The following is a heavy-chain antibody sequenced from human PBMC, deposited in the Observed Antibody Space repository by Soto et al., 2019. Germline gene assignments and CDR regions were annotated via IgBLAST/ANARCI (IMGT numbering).Heavy chain of an antibody. CDR2: IIPILGIA. J-gene: IGHJ3*02. CDR3: ASRGMTTVTRVAFDI. V-gene: IGHV1-69*02. D-gene: IGHD4-17*01. Sequence: QVQLVQSGAEVKKPGSSVKVSCKASGGTFSSYTISWVRQAPGQGLEWMGRIIPILGIANYAQKFQGRVTITADKSTSTAYMELSSLRSEDTAVYYCASRGMTTVTRVAFDIWGQGTMVTVSS. CDR1: GGTFSSYT.